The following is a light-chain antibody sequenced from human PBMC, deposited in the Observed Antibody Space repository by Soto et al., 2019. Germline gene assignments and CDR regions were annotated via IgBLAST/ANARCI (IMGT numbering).Light chain of an antibody. Sequence: QLVLTQPPSASGTPGQRVTISCSGSSSNIGSNTVNWYQQLPGTAPKLLIYSNNQRPSGVPDRFSGSKSGTSASLAISGLQSEDEADYYCAAWDDSLNAVVFGGVTKLTVL. CDR3: AAWDDSLNAVV. CDR1: SSNIGSNT. V-gene: IGLV1-44*01. J-gene: IGLJ2*01. CDR2: SNN.